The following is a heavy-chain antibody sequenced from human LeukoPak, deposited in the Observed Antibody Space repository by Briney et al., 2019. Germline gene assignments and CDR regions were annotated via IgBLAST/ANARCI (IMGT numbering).Heavy chain of an antibody. CDR1: GGYISSYY. D-gene: IGHD3-22*01. CDR3: ARVRYSTGYYPKYWYFDL. V-gene: IGHV4-59*01. CDR2: IYYSGST. J-gene: IGHJ2*01. Sequence: SETLSLTCTVSGGYISSYYWSWIRQPPGKGLEWIGYIYYSGSTSYNPSLKSRVTISVDTSKNQFSLKLSSVTAADTAVYYCARVRYSTGYYPKYWYFDLWGRGTLVTVSS.